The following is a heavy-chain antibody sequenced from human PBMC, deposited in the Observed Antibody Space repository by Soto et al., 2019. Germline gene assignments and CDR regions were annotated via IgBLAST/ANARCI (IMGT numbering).Heavy chain of an antibody. Sequence: SETLSLTCTVSGASISRYYWSWIRQSPGKGLEWIGYLYNTGSTIYNPSLKSRVTISVDRSKNQFSLKLSSVTAADTAVYYCARWYGGSLDYWGQGTLVTVS. CDR1: GASISRYY. CDR3: ARWYGGSLDY. V-gene: IGHV4-59*01. J-gene: IGHJ4*02. D-gene: IGHD4-17*01. CDR2: LYNTGST.